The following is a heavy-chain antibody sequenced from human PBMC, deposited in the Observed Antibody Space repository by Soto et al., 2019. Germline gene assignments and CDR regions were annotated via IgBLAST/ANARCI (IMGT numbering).Heavy chain of an antibody. Sequence: ASETLSLTCTVSGGSISNYCGNWIRQSPWKGLEWIGYIYSSGSTHYNPSLQNRVTISIDTSKNQVSLKVNSVTAADTAVYYCARDHPHSYGVYYFDYWGQGTPVTVSS. V-gene: IGHV4-59*01. CDR1: GGSISNYC. J-gene: IGHJ4*02. CDR2: IYSSGST. D-gene: IGHD5-18*01. CDR3: ARDHPHSYGVYYFDY.